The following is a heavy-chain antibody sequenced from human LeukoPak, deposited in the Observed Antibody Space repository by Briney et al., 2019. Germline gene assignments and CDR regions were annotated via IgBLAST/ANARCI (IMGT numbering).Heavy chain of an antibody. CDR1: GGSISSGTYY. Sequence: PSETLSLTCTVSGGSISSGTYYWGWIRQPPGKGLEWIGSIYYSGSAYYNPSLKSRVTISVDTSKNQFSLKLSSVTAADTAVYYCARDEILAAAGSEYYYYGMDVWGQGTTVIVSS. V-gene: IGHV4-39*02. CDR2: IYYSGSA. J-gene: IGHJ6*02. CDR3: ARDEILAAAGSEYYYYGMDV. D-gene: IGHD6-13*01.